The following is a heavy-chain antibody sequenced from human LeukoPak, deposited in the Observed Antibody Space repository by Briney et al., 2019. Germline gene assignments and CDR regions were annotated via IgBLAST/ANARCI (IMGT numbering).Heavy chain of an antibody. CDR1: GGSCSGYY. CDR3: ARVAITIFGLFDP. CDR2: INHSGST. J-gene: IGHJ5*02. Sequence: SENLSRTGAVYGGSCSGYYWSWIRHPPGKGLEWIGEINHSGSTNYNPSLKSRVTISVDTSKNQFSLKLSSVTAADTAVYYCARVAITIFGLFDPWGQGTLVTVSS. V-gene: IGHV4-34*01. D-gene: IGHD3-3*01.